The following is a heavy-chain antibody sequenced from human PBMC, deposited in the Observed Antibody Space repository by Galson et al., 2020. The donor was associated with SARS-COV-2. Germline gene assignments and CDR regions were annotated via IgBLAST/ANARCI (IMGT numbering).Heavy chain of an antibody. CDR2: INAGNGNT. D-gene: IGHD5-18*01. J-gene: IGHJ5*02. CDR3: ARGGREAMVNRWFDP. Sequence: ASVKVSCKASGYTFTSYAMHWVRQAPGQRLEWMGWINAGNGNTKYSQKFQGRVTITRDTSASTAYMELSSLRSEDTAVYYCARGGREAMVNRWFDPWGQGTLVTVAS. CDR1: GYTFTSYA. V-gene: IGHV1-3*01.